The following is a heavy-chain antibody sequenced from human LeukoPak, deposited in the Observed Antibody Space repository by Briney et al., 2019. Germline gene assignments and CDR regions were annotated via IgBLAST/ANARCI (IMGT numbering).Heavy chain of an antibody. V-gene: IGHV3-53*04. CDR1: GFTVSTNC. J-gene: IGHJ4*02. CDR3: ARVDTVMAYYFDL. D-gene: IGHD5-18*01. Sequence: GGSLRLSCAASGFTVSTNCMTWVRQAPGKGLEWVSTIYSGGTTYYADSVMGRFTISRHNSRNTMYLQMNSLRAEDTAVYYCARVDTVMAYYFDLWGQGTLVTVSS. CDR2: IYSGGTT.